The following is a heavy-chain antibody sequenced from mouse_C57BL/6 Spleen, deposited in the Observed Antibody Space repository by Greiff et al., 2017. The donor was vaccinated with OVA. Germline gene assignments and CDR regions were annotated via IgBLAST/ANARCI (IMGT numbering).Heavy chain of an antibody. CDR3: ARSQEDWAMDY. CDR1: GYTFTSYW. J-gene: IGHJ4*01. V-gene: IGHV1-69*01. CDR2: IDPSDSYT. Sequence: VQLQQPGAELVMPGASVKLSCKASGYTFTSYWMHWVKQRPGQGLEWIGEIDPSDSYTNYNQKFKGKSTLTVDKSSSTAYMQLSSLTSEDSAVYYCARSQEDWAMDYWGQGTSVTVSS.